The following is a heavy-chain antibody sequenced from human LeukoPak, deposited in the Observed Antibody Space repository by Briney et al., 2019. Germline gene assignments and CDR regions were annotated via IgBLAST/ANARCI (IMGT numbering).Heavy chain of an antibody. J-gene: IGHJ4*02. CDR3: ASKRLMRSGRFDY. D-gene: IGHD2-8*01. CDR1: GGSISSYY. Sequence: SETLSLTCTVSGGSISSYYWSWIRQPPGKGLEWIGYIYYSGSTNYNPSLKSRVTISVDTSKNQFSLKLSSVPAADTAVYYCASKRLMRSGRFDYWGQGTLVTVSS. CDR2: IYYSGST. V-gene: IGHV4-59*01.